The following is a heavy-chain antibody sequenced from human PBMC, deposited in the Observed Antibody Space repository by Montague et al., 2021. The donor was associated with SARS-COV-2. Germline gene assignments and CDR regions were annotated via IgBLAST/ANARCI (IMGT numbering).Heavy chain of an antibody. CDR1: GGSFSGYY. J-gene: IGHJ6*02. Sequence: SETLSLTCAVYGGSFSGYYWSWIRQPPGKGLEWIGEINHSGSTNYNPSLKSRVTISVDTSKNQFSLKLSSVTAADTAVYYCTREGHKVLWSDYYYYGMDVWGQGTTVTVSS. CDR2: INHSGST. CDR3: TREGHKVLWSDYYYYGMDV. V-gene: IGHV4-34*01. D-gene: IGHD5-18*01.